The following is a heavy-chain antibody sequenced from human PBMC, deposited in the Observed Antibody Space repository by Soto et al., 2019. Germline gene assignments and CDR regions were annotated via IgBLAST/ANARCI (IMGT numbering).Heavy chain of an antibody. CDR3: ARATGTLRSRNCDY. Sequence: PXETLCLTCSVSGGSISTVGHYWTWIRQPPGKGLEWIGSIYHTGSTYYSKSLRSRLTMSVDTSKSQFSLRLSSVTAADTAVYYCARATGTLRSRNCDYWGQGSLVTVSS. J-gene: IGHJ4*02. CDR2: IYHTGST. V-gene: IGHV4-31*03. D-gene: IGHD1-1*01. CDR1: GGSISTVGHY.